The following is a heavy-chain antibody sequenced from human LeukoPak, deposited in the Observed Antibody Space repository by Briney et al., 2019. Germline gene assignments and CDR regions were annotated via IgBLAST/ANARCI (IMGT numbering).Heavy chain of an antibody. CDR3: AGDYDILTGYYPGY. J-gene: IGHJ4*02. CDR2: IYYSGST. D-gene: IGHD3-9*01. V-gene: IGHV4-39*07. Sequence: SGTLSLTCTVSGGSISSSSYYWGWIRQPPGKRLEWIGSIYYSGSTYYNPSLKSRVTISVDTSKNQFSLKLSSVTAADTAVYYCAGDYDILTGYYPGYWGQGTLVTVSS. CDR1: GGSISSSSYY.